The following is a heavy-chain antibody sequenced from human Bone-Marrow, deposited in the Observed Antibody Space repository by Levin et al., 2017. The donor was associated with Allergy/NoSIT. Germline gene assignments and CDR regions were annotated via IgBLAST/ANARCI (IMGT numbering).Heavy chain of an antibody. CDR3: ARPIAVSGVWYFDY. Sequence: NRGESLKISCKGSGYSFTNYWIGWVRQMPGKGLEWMGIIYPSDSDTRYSPSFQGQVTISADKSISTAYLQWSSLRASDTAMYYCARPIAVSGVWYFDYWGQGTLVTVSS. V-gene: IGHV5-51*01. D-gene: IGHD6-19*01. J-gene: IGHJ4*02. CDR2: IYPSDSDT. CDR1: GYSFTNYW.